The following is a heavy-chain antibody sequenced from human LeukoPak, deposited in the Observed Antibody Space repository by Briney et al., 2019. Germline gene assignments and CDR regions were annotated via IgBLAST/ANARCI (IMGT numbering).Heavy chain of an antibody. V-gene: IGHV3-30*01. D-gene: IGHD3-10*01. J-gene: IGHJ6*03. CDR1: GFILNSYL. CDR3: ARDGSGSYHPIYYYYYMDV. CDR2: ISYDGSSK. Sequence: GGSLRLSCTASGFILNSYLMHWVRQAPGKGLVWVAVISYDGSSKYHADSVKGRFTISRVNSKNTLYLQMNSLRAEDTAVYSGARDGSGSYHPIYYYYYMDVWGKGTTVTVSS.